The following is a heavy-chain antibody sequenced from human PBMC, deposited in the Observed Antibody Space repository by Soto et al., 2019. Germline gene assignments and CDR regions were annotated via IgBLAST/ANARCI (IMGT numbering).Heavy chain of an antibody. CDR1: GFTFNSYG. CDR3: AREWRTYDSTYYYVAFDS. D-gene: IGHD3-22*01. J-gene: IGHJ3*02. Sequence: QVQLVESGGGVVQPGRSLRLSCAASGFTFNSYGMHWVRQAPGKGLEWVAVIWYDGKNKYYADSVKGRFTISRDNSKNTLYLQMNRLRAEDTAMYYCAREWRTYDSTYYYVAFDSWGQGTMVTVSS. CDR2: IWYDGKNK. V-gene: IGHV3-33*01.